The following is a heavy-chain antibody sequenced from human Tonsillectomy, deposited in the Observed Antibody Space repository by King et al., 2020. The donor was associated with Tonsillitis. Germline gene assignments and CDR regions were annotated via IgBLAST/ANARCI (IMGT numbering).Heavy chain of an antibody. CDR3: ARDLYVGYP. D-gene: IGHD2-15*01. V-gene: IGHV4-4*07. J-gene: IGHJ5*02. CDR1: GDSFSSYY. CDR2: INTSGIT. Sequence: VQLQESGPGLVKPSETLSLTCSVSGDSFSSYYWCVIRHPPGKGLEWIGRINTSGITNYNPPLKSRVNMSVDMSKNQFSLKRTSVTAADTAVYYCARDLYVGYPWGQGTLVTVSS.